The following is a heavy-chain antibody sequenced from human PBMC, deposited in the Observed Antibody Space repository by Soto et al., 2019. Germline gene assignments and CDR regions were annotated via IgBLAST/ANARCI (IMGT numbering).Heavy chain of an antibody. Sequence: VGSLRLSCAASGFTFSNAWMSWVRQAPGKGLEWVGRIKSKTDGGTTDYAAPVKGRFTISRDDSKNTLYLQMNSLKTEDTAVYYCTTDLDSSGYVDYWGQRTLVTVSS. D-gene: IGHD3-22*01. V-gene: IGHV3-15*01. CDR3: TTDLDSSGYVDY. CDR1: GFTFSNAW. J-gene: IGHJ4*02. CDR2: IKSKTDGGTT.